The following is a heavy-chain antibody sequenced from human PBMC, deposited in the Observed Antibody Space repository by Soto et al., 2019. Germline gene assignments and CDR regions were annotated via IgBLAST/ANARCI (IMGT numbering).Heavy chain of an antibody. V-gene: IGHV4-38-2*01. CDR3: AMYHYDSSGHDEEL. Sequence: SETMSLTCSVSGYCINRGYYWGWIRQAPGKGLEWIGSIYHRGATYYAPSLKARAAISLDTSNNHFTLRLTSVTVADTAIYYWAMYHYDSSGHDEELWGQGALVIVS. CDR1: GYCINRGYY. D-gene: IGHD3-22*01. CDR2: IYHRGAT. J-gene: IGHJ4*02.